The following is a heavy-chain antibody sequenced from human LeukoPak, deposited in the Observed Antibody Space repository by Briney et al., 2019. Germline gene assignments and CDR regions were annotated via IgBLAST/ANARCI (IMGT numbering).Heavy chain of an antibody. D-gene: IGHD3-10*01. CDR3: AKVPGDYSSSGRSGY. Sequence: GGSLRLSCAASGFTFSSQAMTWVRQAPGKGLEWVSAVSGSGDNIYYADSVKGRFTISRDNSRDTLYLQMNSLRAEDTAVYYCAKVPGDYSSSGRSGYWGQGTLVTVSS. CDR1: GFTFSSQA. J-gene: IGHJ4*02. CDR2: VSGSGDNI. V-gene: IGHV3-23*01.